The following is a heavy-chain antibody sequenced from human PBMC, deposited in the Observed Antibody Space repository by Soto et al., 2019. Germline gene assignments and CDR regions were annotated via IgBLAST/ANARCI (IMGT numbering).Heavy chain of an antibody. V-gene: IGHV3-48*03. CDR1: GFTFSSSE. D-gene: IGHD2-21*01. CDR3: ARGNSPVDVD. Sequence: EVQLVESGGDLVQPGGSLRLSCAASGFTFSSSEMNWVRRAPGKGLEWVAYITSRGNTVYYADSVKGRFTISRDNAKNSLFLQMKTLRAEDTAVYYCARGNSPVDVDWGRGTLVTVSS. CDR2: ITSRGNTV. J-gene: IGHJ4*02.